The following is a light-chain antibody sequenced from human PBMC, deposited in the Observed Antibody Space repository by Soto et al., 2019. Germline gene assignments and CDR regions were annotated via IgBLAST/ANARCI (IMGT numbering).Light chain of an antibody. V-gene: IGKV3-15*01. CDR1: QNIGSN. J-gene: IGKJ2*01. CDR3: QQYNNWPPYT. Sequence: EVVMTQSPATLSASPGERVILSCRASQNIGSNLAWYQQRPAQAPRLLMYGASTRAAETPAIFSGSGSATDFTLIISSLQSEDFAVYYCQQYNNWPPYTFGQGTKLEIK. CDR2: GAS.